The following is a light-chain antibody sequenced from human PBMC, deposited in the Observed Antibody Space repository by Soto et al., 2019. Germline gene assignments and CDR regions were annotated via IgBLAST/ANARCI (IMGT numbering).Light chain of an antibody. Sequence: DIVLPQTRLSSPVTLGQPASISCRSSQSLVHIDGNTYFNWLQQRPGQPPRLLIYKISNRFPGVPDRFSGSGAGTDCTLKISRVEAGDVGVYYCMQATQSYTFGQGTRLEIK. CDR2: KIS. CDR3: MQATQSYT. CDR1: QSLVHIDGNTY. J-gene: IGKJ2*01. V-gene: IGKV2-24*01.